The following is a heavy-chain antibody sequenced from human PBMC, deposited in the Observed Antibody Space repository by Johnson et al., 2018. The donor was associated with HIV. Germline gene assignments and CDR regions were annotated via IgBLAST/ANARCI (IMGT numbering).Heavy chain of an antibody. V-gene: IGHV3-66*02. D-gene: IGHD3-10*01. CDR2: IYSGGTT. CDR1: GFTVSSNY. Sequence: VQLVESGGGLVQPGGSLRLSCAASGFTVSSNYMSWVRQAPGKGLEWVSVIYSGGTTYYADSVKGRFTISRDNSKNTLYLQRNSLRAEDTAVYYCAREGPMVRSGAFDIWGQGTKVTVSS. J-gene: IGHJ3*02. CDR3: AREGPMVRSGAFDI.